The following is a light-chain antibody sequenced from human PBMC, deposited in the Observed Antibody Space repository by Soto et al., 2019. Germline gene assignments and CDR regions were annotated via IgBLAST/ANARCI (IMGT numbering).Light chain of an antibody. CDR3: QQLISYPVT. Sequence: DIQLTQSPSFLSASVGDRVTITCRAGQGISSYLAWYQQKPGKAPKLLIYAASTLQRGAPSRFSGGGSGTEFTLTISSLQPEDFATYFCQQLISYPVTFGGGTKVEIK. J-gene: IGKJ4*01. CDR2: AAS. V-gene: IGKV1-9*01. CDR1: QGISSY.